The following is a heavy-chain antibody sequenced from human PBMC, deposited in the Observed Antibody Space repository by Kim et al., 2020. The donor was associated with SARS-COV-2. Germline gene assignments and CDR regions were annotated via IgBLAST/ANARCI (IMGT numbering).Heavy chain of an antibody. D-gene: IGHD1-26*01. CDR3: ARVPSVGIVGATTIDY. CDR2: IYYSGST. Sequence: SETLSLTCTVSGGSVSSGSYYWSWIRQPPGKGLEWIGYIYYSGSTNYNPSLKSRVTISVDTSKNQFSLKLSSVTAADTAVYYCARVPSVGIVGATTIDYWGQGTLVTVSS. V-gene: IGHV4-61*01. CDR1: GGSVSSGSYY. J-gene: IGHJ4*02.